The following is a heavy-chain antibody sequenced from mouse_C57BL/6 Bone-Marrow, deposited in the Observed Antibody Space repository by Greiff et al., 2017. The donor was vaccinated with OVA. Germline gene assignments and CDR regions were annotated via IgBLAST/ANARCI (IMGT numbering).Heavy chain of an antibody. CDR2: INPSSGYT. J-gene: IGHJ1*03. CDR1: GYTFTSYW. V-gene: IGHV1-7*01. D-gene: IGHD1-1*01. Sequence: VQLQQSGAELAKPGASVKLSCKASGYTFTSYWMHWVKQRPGQGLEWIGYINPSSGYTKYNQKFKDKATLTADKSSSTAYMQLSSLTYEDSAVYYCARSRSSYGWYFDVWGTGTTVTVSS. CDR3: ARSRSSYGWYFDV.